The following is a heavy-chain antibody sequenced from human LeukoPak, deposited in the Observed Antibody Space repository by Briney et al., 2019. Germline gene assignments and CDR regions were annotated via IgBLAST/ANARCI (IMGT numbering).Heavy chain of an antibody. CDR2: ISDDGNKK. CDR3: AKDPAEADC. Sequence: PGGSLRLSCAASGFTFSRYGMHWVRQAPGKGLEWVAVISDDGNKKYYADSVKGRFTISRDKSKDTVYLQMNSLRVEDTAVYYCAKDPAEADCWGQGTLVTVSS. CDR1: GFTFSRYG. J-gene: IGHJ4*02. V-gene: IGHV3-30*18.